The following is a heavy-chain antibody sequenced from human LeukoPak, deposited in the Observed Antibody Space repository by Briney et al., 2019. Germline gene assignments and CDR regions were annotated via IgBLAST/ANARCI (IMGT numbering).Heavy chain of an antibody. CDR2: IKQDGSEK. CDR3: ARDQDLGFDY. J-gene: IGHJ4*02. D-gene: IGHD3-16*01. Sequence: GWSLRLSFAASGFTYSRYWMSWVRQAPGKGLEWVANIKQDGSEKYYVDSVKGRFTISRDNAKNSLYLQMNSLRAEDTAVYYCARDQDLGFDYWGQGTLVTVSS. V-gene: IGHV3-7*01. CDR1: GFTYSRYW.